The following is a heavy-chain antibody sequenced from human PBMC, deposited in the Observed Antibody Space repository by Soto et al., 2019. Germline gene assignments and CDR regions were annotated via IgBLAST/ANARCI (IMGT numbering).Heavy chain of an antibody. CDR2: ISGSGGST. Sequence: GGSLRLSCAASGFTFSSYAMSWVRRAPGKGLEWVSAISGSGGSTYYADSVKGRFTISRDNSKNTLYLQMNSLRAEDTAVYYCAKDRTTIFGVVIPRSYYYYYYGMDVWGQGTTVTVS. J-gene: IGHJ6*02. CDR3: AKDRTTIFGVVIPRSYYYYYYGMDV. V-gene: IGHV3-23*01. CDR1: GFTFSSYA. D-gene: IGHD3-3*01.